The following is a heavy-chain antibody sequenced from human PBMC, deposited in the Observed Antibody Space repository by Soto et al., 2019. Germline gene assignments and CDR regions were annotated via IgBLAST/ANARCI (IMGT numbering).Heavy chain of an antibody. J-gene: IGHJ6*03. CDR3: ACGLFVTIYDDPRYYHYNMDV. CDR2: MYHPGHT. V-gene: IGHV4-59*01. CDR1: GDSMTSYH. D-gene: IGHD3-9*01. Sequence: QVQLQESGPGLVKPSETLSLTCTVSGDSMTSYHWSWIRQSPGKGLEWIGYMYHPGHTNFNPSLESRVTMSVDTSKNQFSLRLNSVTAADTAVYYCACGLFVTIYDDPRYYHYNMDVWGKGTTVTVSS.